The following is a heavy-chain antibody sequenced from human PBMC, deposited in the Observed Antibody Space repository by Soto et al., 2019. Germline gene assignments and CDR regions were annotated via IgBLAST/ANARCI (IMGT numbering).Heavy chain of an antibody. V-gene: IGHV4-4*02. Sequence: QVQLQESGPGLVKPSETLSLTCGVSGDSINNGFWWTWVRQPPGEGLEWIGEKHHSGSTNYNLSLKSRVSISLDKSKTQCSLNLSSVTAAVPAVYFCASSSGWWRLDVWGQGTTVTVSS. CDR3: ASSSGWWRLDV. CDR1: GDSINNGFW. D-gene: IGHD6-19*01. CDR2: KHHSGST. J-gene: IGHJ6*02.